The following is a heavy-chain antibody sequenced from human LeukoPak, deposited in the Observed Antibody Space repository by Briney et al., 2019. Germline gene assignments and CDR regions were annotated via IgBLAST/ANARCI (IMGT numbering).Heavy chain of an antibody. J-gene: IGHJ4*02. CDR3: ARFREYQLLYYFDY. D-gene: IGHD2-2*01. CDR2: IYYSGST. V-gene: IGHV4-31*03. Sequence: SETLSLTCTVSGGSISSGGYYWSWSRQHPGKGLEWIGYIYYSGSTYYNPSLKSRVTISVDTSKNQFSLKLSSVTAADTAVYYCARFREYQLLYYFDYWGQGTLVTVSS. CDR1: GGSISSGGYY.